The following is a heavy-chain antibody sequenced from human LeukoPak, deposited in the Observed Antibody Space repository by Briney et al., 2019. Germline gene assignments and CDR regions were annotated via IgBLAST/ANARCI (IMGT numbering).Heavy chain of an antibody. CDR2: INPNSGGK. J-gene: IGHJ4*02. D-gene: IGHD4-17*01. V-gene: IGHV1-2*02. CDR3: ARALGDYGNNRVYYFDY. Sequence: ASVKVSCKASGYTFTAYYIHWVRQAHGQGLELMGWINPNSGGKNYAQKFQGRVTMTRDTSISTAYMDLSRLTSDDTAMYYCARALGDYGNNRVYYFDYWGQGTLVTVSS. CDR1: GYTFTAYY.